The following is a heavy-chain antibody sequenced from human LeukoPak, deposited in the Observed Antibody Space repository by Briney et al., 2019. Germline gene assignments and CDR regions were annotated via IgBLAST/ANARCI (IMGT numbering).Heavy chain of an antibody. CDR2: IYSGGST. Sequence: PGGSLRLSCAASGFTFSSYEMNWVRQAPGKGLEWVSVIYSGGSTDYADSVKGRFTISRDNSKNTLYLQMNSLRAEDTAVYYCARDVYYYDSSGFDPWGQGTLVTVSS. D-gene: IGHD3-22*01. J-gene: IGHJ5*02. V-gene: IGHV3-66*01. CDR3: ARDVYYYDSSGFDP. CDR1: GFTFSSYE.